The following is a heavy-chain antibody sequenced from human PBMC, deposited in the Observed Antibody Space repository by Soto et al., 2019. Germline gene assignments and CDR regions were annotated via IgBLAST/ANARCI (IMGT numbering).Heavy chain of an antibody. J-gene: IGHJ6*02. D-gene: IGHD6-13*01. Sequence: EVQLVESGGGLVKPGGSLRLSCAASGFTFSSYSMNWVRHAPGKGLEWVSSISSSSSYIYYADSVKGRFTISRDNAKNSLYLQMNSLRAEDTAVYYCARVIAAAGSHYYGMDVWGQGTTVTVSS. CDR2: ISSSSSYI. V-gene: IGHV3-21*01. CDR3: ARVIAAAGSHYYGMDV. CDR1: GFTFSSYS.